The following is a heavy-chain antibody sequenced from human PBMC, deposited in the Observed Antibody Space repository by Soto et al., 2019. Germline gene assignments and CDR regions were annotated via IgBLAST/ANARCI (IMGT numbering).Heavy chain of an antibody. V-gene: IGHV3-23*01. J-gene: IGHJ6*02. CDR1: GLTYMKYA. CDR2: INGSGGRT. D-gene: IGHD6-19*01. CDR3: ARSRRGAYSSGWYSPSGYYNYGIDV. Sequence: GGSLILSCAVSGLTYMKYAMSWVRQAPGKGLEWVSGINGSGGRTYYADSVKGRFTISRDNSKNTLYLQMNSLRAEDTAVYYCARSRRGAYSSGWYSPSGYYNYGIDVWGQGTKVTVS.